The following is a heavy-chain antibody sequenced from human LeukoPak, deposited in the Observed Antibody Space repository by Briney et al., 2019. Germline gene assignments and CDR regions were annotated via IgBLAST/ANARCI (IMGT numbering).Heavy chain of an antibody. J-gene: IGHJ4*02. CDR2: VYPGDSET. CDR3: AKSRNRNYDN. D-gene: IGHD1-14*01. CDR1: GYRFSNYW. V-gene: IGHV5-51*03. Sequence: GESLKISCKGSGYRFSNYWIAWVRQMPGKGLEWMGIVYPGDSETRYSPSFQGQVTISADKSISTAYLQWSSLKASDTAKYYCAKSRNRNYDNWGQGTLVTVSS.